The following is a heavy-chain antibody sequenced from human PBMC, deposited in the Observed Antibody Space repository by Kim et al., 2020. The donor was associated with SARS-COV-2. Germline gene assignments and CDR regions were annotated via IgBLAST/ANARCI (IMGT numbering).Heavy chain of an antibody. J-gene: IGHJ4*02. CDR1: GGSISNSRSY. V-gene: IGHV4-39*01. CDR3: ATRAENFDVELDF. D-gene: IGHD3-9*01. Sequence: SETLSLTCTISGGSISNSRSYWGWIRQPPGKGLEWIGSIYYRGSTYYNPSLKSRVTISIATSKNQFSLKLMSVTAADTAVYYCATRAENFDVELDFWGQG. CDR2: IYYRGST.